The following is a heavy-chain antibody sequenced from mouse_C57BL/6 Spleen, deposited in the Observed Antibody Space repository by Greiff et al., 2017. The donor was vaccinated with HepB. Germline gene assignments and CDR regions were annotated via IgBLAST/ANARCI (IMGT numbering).Heavy chain of an antibody. CDR2: ISSGSSTI. J-gene: IGHJ3*01. V-gene: IGHV5-17*01. D-gene: IGHD1-1*01. CDR1: GFTFSDYG. Sequence: EVKLVESGGGLVKPGGSLKLSCAASGFTFSDYGMHWVRQAPEKGLEWVAYISSGSSTIYYADTVKGRFTISRDNAKNTLFLQMTSLRSEDTAMYYCAYNYYGSSCAYWGQGTLVTVAA. CDR3: AYNYYGSSCAY.